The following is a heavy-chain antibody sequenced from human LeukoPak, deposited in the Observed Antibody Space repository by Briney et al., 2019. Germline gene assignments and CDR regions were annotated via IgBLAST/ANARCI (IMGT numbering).Heavy chain of an antibody. CDR1: GFTFSNAW. CDR3: TTHSRLAATGTFDY. V-gene: IGHV3-15*01. Sequence: GGSLRLSCAASGFTFSNAWMSWVRQAPGKGLEWVGRIKSKSDGGTTDYAASVKGRFTISRDDSKSTLYLQMNSLETEDTAVYYCTTHSRLAATGTFDYWGQGTLVTVSS. D-gene: IGHD1-1*01. CDR2: IKSKSDGGTT. J-gene: IGHJ4*02.